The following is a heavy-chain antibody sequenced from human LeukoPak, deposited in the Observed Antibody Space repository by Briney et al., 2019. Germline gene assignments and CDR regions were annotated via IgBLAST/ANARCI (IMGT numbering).Heavy chain of an antibody. Sequence: GSLRLSCAASGFTFSSYSMNWVRQAPGKGLEWVSSISSSSSYIYYADSVKGRFTISRDNAKNSLYLQMNSLRAEDTAVYYCAREIAARIFDYWGQGTLVTVSS. CDR1: GFTFSSYS. V-gene: IGHV3-21*01. CDR3: AREIAARIFDY. CDR2: ISSSSSYI. D-gene: IGHD6-6*01. J-gene: IGHJ4*02.